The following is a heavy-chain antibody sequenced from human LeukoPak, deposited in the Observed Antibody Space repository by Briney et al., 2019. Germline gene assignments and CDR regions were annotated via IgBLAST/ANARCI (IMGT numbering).Heavy chain of an antibody. CDR1: GFTFSSYA. CDR2: ISGSGGST. V-gene: IGHV3-23*01. CDR3: AKNYDILTGYYSYFDY. Sequence: GGSLRLSCAASGFTFSSYAMSWVRQAPGKGLEWVSAISGSGGSTYYADSVKGRSTISRDNSKNTLYLQMNSLRAEDTAVYYCAKNYDILTGYYSYFDYWGQGTLVTVSS. D-gene: IGHD3-9*01. J-gene: IGHJ4*02.